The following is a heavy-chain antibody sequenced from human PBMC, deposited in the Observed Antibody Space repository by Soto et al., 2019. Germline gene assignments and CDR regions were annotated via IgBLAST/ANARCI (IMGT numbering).Heavy chain of an antibody. J-gene: IGHJ6*03. CDR2: IYYSGST. CDR1: GGSISSSSYY. D-gene: IGHD1-26*01. V-gene: IGHV4-39*01. CDR3: ARLPGIFYYTDV. Sequence: QLQLQESGPGLVKPSETLSLTCTVSGGSISSSSYYWGWIRQPPGKGLEWIGSIYYSGSTYYNPSLKSRVTISVDTSKNQFSLKLSSVTAADTAVYYCARLPGIFYYTDVWGKGTTVTVSS.